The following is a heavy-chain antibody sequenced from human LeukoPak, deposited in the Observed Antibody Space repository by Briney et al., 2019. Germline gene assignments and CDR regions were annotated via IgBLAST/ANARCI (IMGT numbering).Heavy chain of an antibody. Sequence: PSETLSLTCAVYGGSFSGYYWSWIRQPAGKGLEWIGRIYTSGSTNYNPSLKSRVTISVDTSKNQFSLKLSSVTAADTAVYYCASLASGYYYSADYWGQGTLVTVSS. D-gene: IGHD3-22*01. V-gene: IGHV4-59*10. CDR3: ASLASGYYYSADY. CDR2: IYTSGST. CDR1: GGSFSGYY. J-gene: IGHJ4*02.